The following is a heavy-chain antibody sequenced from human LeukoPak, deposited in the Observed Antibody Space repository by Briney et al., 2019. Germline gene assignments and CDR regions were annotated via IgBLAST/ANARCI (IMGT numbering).Heavy chain of an antibody. CDR1: GFTFSDYY. CDR3: ARDRTYYYDSSGGVY. D-gene: IGHD3-22*01. CDR2: ISSSGSTI. Sequence: GGSLRLSCAASGFTFSDYYMSWIRQAPGKGLEWVSYISSSGSTIYYADSVKGRFTISRDNAKNSLYLQMNSLRAEDTAVYYCARDRTYYYDSSGGVYWGQGTLVTVSS. V-gene: IGHV3-11*01. J-gene: IGHJ4*02.